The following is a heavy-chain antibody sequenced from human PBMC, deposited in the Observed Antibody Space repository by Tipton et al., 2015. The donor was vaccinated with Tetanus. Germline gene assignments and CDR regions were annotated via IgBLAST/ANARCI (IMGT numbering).Heavy chain of an antibody. V-gene: IGHV3-9*01. CDR2: ITWNSNTV. Sequence: SLRLSCAASGFMFSSYALSWVRQAPGKGLEWVSGITWNSNTVQYAEFVKGRFTISRDNAQSSLYLQMNSLSIEDTGLYFCAKDGTFGGTWGQGTLVVVTS. D-gene: IGHD4-23*01. CDR1: GFMFSSYA. J-gene: IGHJ4*02. CDR3: AKDGTFGGT.